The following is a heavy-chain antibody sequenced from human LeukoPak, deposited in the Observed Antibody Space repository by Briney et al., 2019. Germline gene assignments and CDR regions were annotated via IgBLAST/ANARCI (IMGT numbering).Heavy chain of an antibody. CDR3: TSGGYCSSTSCYGEN. D-gene: IGHD2-2*01. CDR1: GFTFSSYG. CDR2: IRYDGSNK. V-gene: IGHV3-30*02. Sequence: PGGSLRLSCAASGFTFSSYGMHWVRQAPGKGLEWVAFIRYDGSNKYYADSVKGRFTISRDNSKNTLYLQMNSLKTEDTAVYYCTSGGYCSSTSCYGENWGQGTLVTVSS. J-gene: IGHJ4*02.